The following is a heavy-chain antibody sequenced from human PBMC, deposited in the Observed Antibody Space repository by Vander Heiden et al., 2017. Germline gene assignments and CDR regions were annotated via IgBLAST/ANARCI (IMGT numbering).Heavy chain of an antibody. CDR2: IIPIFGTA. J-gene: IGHJ4*02. V-gene: IGHV1-69*01. CDR1: GGTCRSYP. CDR3: ASVIAVAGFVGYY. Sequence: QVQLVQSGAEVTKPGSSVKSSCKASGGTCRSYPISWGRQAPRQGLEWMGGIIPIFGTANYAQKFQGRVTISADESTSTAYMELSSLRSEDTAVYYCASVIAVAGFVGYYWGQVPQGTVS. D-gene: IGHD6-19*01.